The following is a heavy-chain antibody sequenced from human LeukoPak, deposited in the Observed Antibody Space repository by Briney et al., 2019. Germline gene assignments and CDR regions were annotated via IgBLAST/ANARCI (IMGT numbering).Heavy chain of an antibody. CDR1: GYTFTSYG. CDR3: ARVLGGVPGIAVVGTNHYYYMDV. V-gene: IGHV1-18*01. J-gene: IGHJ6*03. Sequence: ASVKVSCKASGYTFTSYGISWVRQAPGQGLEWMGWISAYNGNTNYAQKLQGRVTMTTDISTSTAYMELRSLRSDDTAVYYCARVLGGVPGIAVVGTNHYYYMDVWGKGTTVTVSS. CDR2: ISAYNGNT. D-gene: IGHD6-19*01.